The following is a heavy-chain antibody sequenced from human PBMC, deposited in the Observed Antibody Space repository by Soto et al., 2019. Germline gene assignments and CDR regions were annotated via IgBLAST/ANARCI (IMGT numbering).Heavy chain of an antibody. D-gene: IGHD1-26*01. CDR3: ARGDRYSGSFSDYFDP. Sequence: SLTCIVSGASINTGGYSWSWIRQPPGKGPEWIGYIYESGRTYYKPSLKSRASISMDKSRNQFSVRLTSVTAADTAVYFCARGDRYSGSFSDYFDPWGQGTLVTVSS. CDR1: GASINTGGYS. V-gene: IGHV4-30-2*01. J-gene: IGHJ5*02. CDR2: IYESGRT.